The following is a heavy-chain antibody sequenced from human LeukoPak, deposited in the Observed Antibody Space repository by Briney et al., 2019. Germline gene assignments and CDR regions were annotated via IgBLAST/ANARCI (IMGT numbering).Heavy chain of an antibody. CDR3: ARPVYSGYDYYYYGMDV. D-gene: IGHD5-12*01. CDR1: GFTFSSYE. V-gene: IGHV3-48*03. CDR2: ISSSGSTI. Sequence: GGSLRLSCAASGFTFSSYEMNWVRQAPGKGLEWVSYISSSGSTIYYADSVKGRFTISRDNAKNSLYLQMNSLRAEDTAVYYCARPVYSGYDYYYYGMDVWGQGTTVTVPS. J-gene: IGHJ6*02.